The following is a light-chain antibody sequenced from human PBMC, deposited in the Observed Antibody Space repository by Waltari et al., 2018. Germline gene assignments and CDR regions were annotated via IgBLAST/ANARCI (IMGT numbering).Light chain of an antibody. CDR3: QQSYSTLLLT. Sequence: DIQMTQSPSSLSASVGDRVTITCRASQSISSYLNWYQQKPGKAPKLLIYAASSLQSGVPSRFSGNGSGTDFTLTISSLQPEDFATYYCQQSYSTLLLTFGGGTKVEIK. J-gene: IGKJ4*01. CDR2: AAS. V-gene: IGKV1-39*01. CDR1: QSISSY.